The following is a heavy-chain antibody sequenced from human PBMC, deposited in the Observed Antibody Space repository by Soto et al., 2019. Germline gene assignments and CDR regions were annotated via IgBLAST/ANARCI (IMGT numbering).Heavy chain of an antibody. Sequence: ASVKVSCKASGYTFTSYGISWVRQAPGQGLEWMGWISAYNGNTNYAQKLQGRVTMTTDTSTSTAYMELRSLRSYDTAVYYCARDELRGYYYGMDVWGQGTTVTVSS. J-gene: IGHJ6*02. D-gene: IGHD3-10*01. CDR3: ARDELRGYYYGMDV. V-gene: IGHV1-18*01. CDR2: ISAYNGNT. CDR1: GYTFTSYG.